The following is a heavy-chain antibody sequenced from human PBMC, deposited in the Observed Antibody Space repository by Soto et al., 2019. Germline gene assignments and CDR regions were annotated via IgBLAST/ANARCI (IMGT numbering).Heavy chain of an antibody. Sequence: GESLKISCKGAVATYSIAWVRQLPGKGLEWMGIIYPLNSETRYSPSFQGQVTISADTSTDTAYLQWSSLKAPDTATYYCARLSNGYSGYDYRRSYYYALDVWGQGTAVTVSS. D-gene: IGHD5-12*01. J-gene: IGHJ6*02. CDR3: ARLSNGYSGYDYRRSYYYALDV. CDR1: VATYS. CDR2: IYPLNSET. V-gene: IGHV5-51*01.